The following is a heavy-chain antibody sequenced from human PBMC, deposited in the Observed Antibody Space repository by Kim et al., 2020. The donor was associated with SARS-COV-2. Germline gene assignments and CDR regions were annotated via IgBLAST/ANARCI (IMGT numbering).Heavy chain of an antibody. CDR2: ISYDGSNK. D-gene: IGHD5-12*01. J-gene: IGHJ4*02. V-gene: IGHV3-30*18. CDR3: AKGSERWLQAFDY. Sequence: GGSLRLSCAASGFTFSSYGMHWVRQAPGKGLEWVAVISYDGSNKYYADSVKGRFTISRDNSKNTLYLQMNSLRAEDTAVYYCAKGSERWLQAFDYWGQGT. CDR1: GFTFSSYG.